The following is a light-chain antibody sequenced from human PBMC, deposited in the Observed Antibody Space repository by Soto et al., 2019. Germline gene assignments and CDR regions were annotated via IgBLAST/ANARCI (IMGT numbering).Light chain of an antibody. CDR1: QSVSSN. CDR2: GAS. V-gene: IGKV3-15*01. Sequence: EIVMTQSPATLSVSPGERATLSCRASQSVSSNLAWYQQKPGQAPRLLIYGASTRATGIPARFSGSGSGTEFTLTISSLQSEDFAVYYCQQYGRSPLTFGGGTKVDI. J-gene: IGKJ4*01. CDR3: QQYGRSPLT.